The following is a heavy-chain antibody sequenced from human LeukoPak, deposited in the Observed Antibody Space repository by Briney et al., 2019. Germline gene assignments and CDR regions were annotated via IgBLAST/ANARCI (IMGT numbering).Heavy chain of an antibody. V-gene: IGHV1-2*02. Sequence: ASVKVFCKASGGTFSSYAISWVRQAPGQGLEWMGWINPNSGGTNYAQKFQGRVTMTRDTSISTAYMELSRLRSDDTAVYYCARGPRIAAAGRVDYWGQGTLVTVSS. J-gene: IGHJ4*02. D-gene: IGHD6-13*01. CDR3: ARGPRIAAAGRVDY. CDR2: INPNSGGT. CDR1: GGTFSSYA.